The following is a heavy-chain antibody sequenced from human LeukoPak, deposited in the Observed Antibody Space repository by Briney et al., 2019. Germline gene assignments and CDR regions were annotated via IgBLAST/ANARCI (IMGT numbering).Heavy chain of an antibody. D-gene: IGHD1-26*01. CDR1: GFTFSSYW. CDR2: INSDGSST. Sequence: GESLRLSCAASGFTFSSYWMHWVRQAPGKGLVWVSRINSDGSSTSYADSVKGRFTISRDNAKNTLYLQMNSLRAEDTAVYYCARQWELSGYDYWGQGTLVTVSS. CDR3: ARQWELSGYDY. V-gene: IGHV3-74*01. J-gene: IGHJ4*02.